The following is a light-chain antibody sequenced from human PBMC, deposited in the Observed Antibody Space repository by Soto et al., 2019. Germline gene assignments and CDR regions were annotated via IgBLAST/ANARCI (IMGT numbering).Light chain of an antibody. CDR3: QTWDTVVV. V-gene: IGLV4-69*01. Sequence: QLVLTQSPSASASLGASVKLTCTLSSGHSDYGIAWQQQQPDKGPRYLMKLNRDGSPNKGDCIPDRFSGSSSGAERYLTISSLQSADEADYYCQTWDTVVVFGGGTKLTVL. CDR1: SGHSDYG. J-gene: IGLJ2*01. CDR2: LNRDGSP.